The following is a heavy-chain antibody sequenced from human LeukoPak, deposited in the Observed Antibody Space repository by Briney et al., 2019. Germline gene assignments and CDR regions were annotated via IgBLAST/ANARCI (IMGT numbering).Heavy chain of an antibody. J-gene: IGHJ4*02. Sequence: PGGSLRLSCAASGFTFSSYWMSWVRQAPGKGLEWVANRKEDGREQFYVDSMKGRFTISRDNAKNSLYLQMNSLRAEDTAVYYCARGREKMAAGGEVDYWGQGTLVTVSS. CDR2: RKEDGREQ. V-gene: IGHV3-7*04. CDR3: ARGREKMAAGGEVDY. CDR1: GFTFSSYW. D-gene: IGHD6-13*01.